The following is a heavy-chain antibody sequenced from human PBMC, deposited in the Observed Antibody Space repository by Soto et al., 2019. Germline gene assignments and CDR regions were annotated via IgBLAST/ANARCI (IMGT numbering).Heavy chain of an antibody. CDR1: GYTFTSYG. D-gene: IGHD2-15*01. Sequence: QVQLVQSGAEVKKPGASVKVSCKASGYTFTSYGISWVRQAPGQGLEWMGWISAYNGNTNYAQKLQGRVTMTTDTSTSTAYMELRSLRSDDTAVYYCARGGIVVVVAATCYYYGMDVWGQGTTVTVSS. CDR2: ISAYNGNT. J-gene: IGHJ6*02. CDR3: ARGGIVVVVAATCYYYGMDV. V-gene: IGHV1-18*01.